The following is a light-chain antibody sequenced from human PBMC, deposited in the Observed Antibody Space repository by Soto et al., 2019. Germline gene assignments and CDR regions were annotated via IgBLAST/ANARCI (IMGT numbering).Light chain of an antibody. V-gene: IGKV4-1*01. CDR1: QSVLSSSNNKNY. CDR3: QQYYATPPT. Sequence: DIVMTQSPDSLAVSLGERATINCKSSQSVLSSSNNKNYLAWYQQKPGHSPKLLIYWTSTRESGVPDRFTGSGSGTDFTLTISSLQAEDVAVYYCQQYYATPPTLGQGTTVEIK. CDR2: WTS. J-gene: IGKJ1*01.